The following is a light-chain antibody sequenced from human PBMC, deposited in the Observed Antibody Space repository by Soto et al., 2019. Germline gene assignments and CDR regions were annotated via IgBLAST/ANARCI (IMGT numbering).Light chain of an antibody. CDR3: LQPQQSPTS. CDR1: QSLLHSNGYNY. V-gene: IGKV2-28*01. CDR2: LAS. Sequence: DIVMTQSPLSLPVTPGEPASISCRSSQSLLHSNGYNYLDWYVQKPGQSPQLLISLASNRYSGGPRRFRSSGSGTDFKLKISRVGAEYVGDYYCLQPQQSPTSSGGVNKVEIK. J-gene: IGKJ4*01.